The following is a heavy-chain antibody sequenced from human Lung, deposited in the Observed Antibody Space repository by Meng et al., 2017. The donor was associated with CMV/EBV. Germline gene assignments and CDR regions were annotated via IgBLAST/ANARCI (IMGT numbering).Heavy chain of an antibody. CDR3: ARVNGWRFDY. V-gene: IGHV7-4-1*01. CDR2: ININTGNP. J-gene: IGHJ4*02. CDR1: GYTFTSSS. Sequence: QVQRVLSSAELNKPGASLKVSCQAAGYTFTSSSMNCVLHAPGQGLGLMGCININTGNPTYAQGFTGRFVVSLDTSVSTAYLQIDSLKADDTAVYYCARVNGWRFDYWGQGTLVTVSS. D-gene: IGHD6-19*01.